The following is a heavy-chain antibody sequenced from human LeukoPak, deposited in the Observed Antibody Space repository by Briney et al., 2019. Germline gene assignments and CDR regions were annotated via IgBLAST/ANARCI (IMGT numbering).Heavy chain of an antibody. D-gene: IGHD3-9*01. J-gene: IGHJ4*02. CDR3: ARALRYFDWLYDPIDY. Sequence: GGSLRLSCAASGFTLSNAWMNWVRQAPGKGLGWVSSISSSSSYIYYADSVKGRFTISRDNAKNSLYLQMNSLRAEDTAVYYCARALRYFDWLYDPIDYWGQGTLVTVSS. CDR2: ISSSSSYI. V-gene: IGHV3-21*01. CDR1: GFTLSNAW.